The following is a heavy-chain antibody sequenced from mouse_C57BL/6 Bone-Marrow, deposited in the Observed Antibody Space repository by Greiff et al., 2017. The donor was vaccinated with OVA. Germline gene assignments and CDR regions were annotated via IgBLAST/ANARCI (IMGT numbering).Heavy chain of an antibody. CDR1: GYTFTDYY. V-gene: IGHV1-19*01. CDR2: INPYNGGT. Sequence: EVQLQESGPVLVKPGASVKMSCKASGYTFTDYYMNWVKQSHGKSLEWIGVINPYNGGTSYNQKFQGKATLTVDKSSSPAYMELNSLTSEDSAVYYCASAWFAYWGQGTLVTVSA. CDR3: ASAWFAY. J-gene: IGHJ3*01.